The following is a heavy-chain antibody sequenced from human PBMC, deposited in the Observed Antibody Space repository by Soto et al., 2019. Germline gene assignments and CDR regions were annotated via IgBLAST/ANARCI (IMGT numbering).Heavy chain of an antibody. CDR2: TRNKANSYTT. CDR1: GFTFSDHY. V-gene: IGHV3-72*01. D-gene: IGHD4-17*01. J-gene: IGHJ2*01. CDR3: ARDVRPDYCDYYFDL. Sequence: EVQLVESGGGLVQPGGSLRLSCAASGFTFSDHYMDWVRQAPGKGLEWVGRTRNKANSYTTESAASVKGRFTISRDDSKNSLYLQMNSLKPEDTAVYYCARDVRPDYCDYYFDLWGRGTLVTVSS.